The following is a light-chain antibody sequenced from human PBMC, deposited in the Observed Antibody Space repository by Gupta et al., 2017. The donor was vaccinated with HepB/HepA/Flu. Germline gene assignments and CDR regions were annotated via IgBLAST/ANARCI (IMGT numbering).Light chain of an antibody. V-gene: IGLV1-40*01. J-gene: IGLJ1*01. CDR1: SSNIGAGYD. CDR2: GNN. CDR3: QSYDSSLYV. Sequence: QSVLPKPPSVSGAPGHRFAISCTGSSSNIGAGYDVHWYRQVPGTGPKVLVYGNNKRPWGVPDRFSGSRSGTSASLAITGLQAEDEADYYCQSYDSSLYVFGTGTKVIVL.